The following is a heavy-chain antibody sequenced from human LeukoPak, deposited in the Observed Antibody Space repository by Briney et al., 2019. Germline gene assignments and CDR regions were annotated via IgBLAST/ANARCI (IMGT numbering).Heavy chain of an antibody. CDR3: ARGPAAATSGSYYFDY. V-gene: IGHV3-7*01. J-gene: IGHJ4*02. CDR2: IKQDGSEK. CDR1: GFTFSSYW. Sequence: GGSLRLSCAASGFTFSSYWMSWVRQAPGKGLEGVANIKQDGSEKYYVDSVKGRFTISRDNAKNSLYLQMNSLRAEDTAVYYCARGPAAATSGSYYFDYWGQGTLVTVSS. D-gene: IGHD2-2*01.